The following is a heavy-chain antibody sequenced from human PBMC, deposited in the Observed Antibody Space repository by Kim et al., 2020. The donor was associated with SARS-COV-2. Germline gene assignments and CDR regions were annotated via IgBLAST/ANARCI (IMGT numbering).Heavy chain of an antibody. CDR1: GGSIRPFS. CDR2: VTYSGCT. CDR3: AREPYSSGWFFDF. V-gene: IGHV4-59*01. J-gene: IGHJ4*02. D-gene: IGHD6-19*01. Sequence: SETLSLTCSVSGGSIRPFSWSWIRQPPGKGLEWIGYVTYSGCTNQNPSLKTRVSIAADTSKNQFSLSLTSVTAADSAAYYCAREPYSSGWFFDFWGQGILVTVSS.